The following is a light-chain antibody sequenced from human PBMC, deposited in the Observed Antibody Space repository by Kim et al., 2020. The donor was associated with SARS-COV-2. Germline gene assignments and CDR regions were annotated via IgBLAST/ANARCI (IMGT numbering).Light chain of an antibody. J-gene: IGKJ4*02. CDR1: QDISNY. Sequence: SASVGDRVTITCQASQDISNYLNWYQQKPGKAPKLLIYDASNLETGVTSRFSGSGSGTDFTFTISSLQPEDIATYYCQQYDTLPTFGGGTKVDIK. V-gene: IGKV1-33*01. CDR2: DAS. CDR3: QQYDTLPT.